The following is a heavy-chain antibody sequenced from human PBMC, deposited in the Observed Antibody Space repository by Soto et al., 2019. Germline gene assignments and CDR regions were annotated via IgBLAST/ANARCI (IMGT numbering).Heavy chain of an antibody. D-gene: IGHD4-17*01. Sequence: QVQLQESGPGLVKPSQTLSLTCTVSGGSISSGGYYWSWIRQHPGKGLEWIGYIYYSGSTYYNPSLQSRVTMSVDTAKNQFSLKLSSVTAADTAVYYWARGPEATVTASDYWGQGTLVTVSS. CDR1: GGSISSGGYY. CDR3: ARGPEATVTASDY. J-gene: IGHJ4*02. V-gene: IGHV4-31*03. CDR2: IYYSGST.